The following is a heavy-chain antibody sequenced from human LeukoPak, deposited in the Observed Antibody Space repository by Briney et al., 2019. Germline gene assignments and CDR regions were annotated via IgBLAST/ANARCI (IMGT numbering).Heavy chain of an antibody. V-gene: IGHV3-23*01. J-gene: IGHJ4*02. CDR1: GFTFSTYA. Sequence: GGSLRLSCAASGFTFSTYAMSWVRQAPGKGLEWVSVISGSGGSTYYADSVKGRFTISRDNSKNTLYLQMNSLRAEDTAVYYCARIGGGYYFDYWGQGTLVTVSS. CDR3: ARIGGGYYFDY. CDR2: ISGSGGST. D-gene: IGHD3-16*01.